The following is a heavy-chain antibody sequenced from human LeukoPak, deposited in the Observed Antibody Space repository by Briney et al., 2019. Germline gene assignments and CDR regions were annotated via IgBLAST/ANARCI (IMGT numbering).Heavy chain of an antibody. J-gene: IGHJ5*02. CDR1: GASISSSTYY. Sequence: SQTLSLTCTVSGASISSSTYYWSWVRQSPGKGLEWIGYIYCSGSTYFNPSLRSRLSMSVDTSQNQFSLNLSSVTAADTAVYYCARSSIPNWFDPWGQGTLVTVSS. V-gene: IGHV4-31*03. CDR3: ARSSIPNWFDP. D-gene: IGHD2-21*01. CDR2: IYCSGST.